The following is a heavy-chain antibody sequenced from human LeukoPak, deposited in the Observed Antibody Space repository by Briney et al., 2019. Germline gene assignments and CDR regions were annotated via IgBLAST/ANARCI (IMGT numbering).Heavy chain of an antibody. CDR1: GFTFSSYA. Sequence: PGGSLRLSCAASGFTFSSYAMSWVRQAPGKGLEWVAVISYDGSNKYYADSVKGRFTISRDNSKNTLYLQMNSLRAEDTAVYYCARAPDYGGNSVTYYFDYWGQGTLVTVSS. J-gene: IGHJ4*02. V-gene: IGHV3-30*04. D-gene: IGHD4-23*01. CDR2: ISYDGSNK. CDR3: ARAPDYGGNSVTYYFDY.